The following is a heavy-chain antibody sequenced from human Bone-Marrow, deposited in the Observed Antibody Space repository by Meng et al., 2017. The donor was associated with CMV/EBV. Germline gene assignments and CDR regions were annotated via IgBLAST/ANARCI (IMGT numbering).Heavy chain of an antibody. CDR1: GAAILSGNYY. CDR2: IYYSGST. D-gene: IGHD4-23*01. Sequence: SETLSLTCTVSGAAILSGNYYWSWIRQPPGKGLEWIGYIYYSGSTNYNPSLKSRVTISVDTSKNQFSLKLSSVTAADTAVYYCARDSPDGGNSYFDYWGQGTLVTVSS. CDR3: ARDSPDGGNSYFDY. J-gene: IGHJ4*02. V-gene: IGHV4-61*01.